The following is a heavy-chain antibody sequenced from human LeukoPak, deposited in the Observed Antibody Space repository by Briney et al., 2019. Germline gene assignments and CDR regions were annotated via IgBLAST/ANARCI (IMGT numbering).Heavy chain of an antibody. Sequence: GGSLRLSCPAPGFTHNWLLMDFVPQAPGKGLEWVANIKQDGSEKYYVDSVKGRFTISRDNAKNSLYLQMNSLRAEDTAVYYCASHDCSGGRRYILSDCWGQGILVTVSS. V-gene: IGHV3-7*01. CDR2: IKQDGSEK. CDR1: GFTHNWLL. CDR3: ASHDCSGGRRYILSDC. J-gene: IGHJ4*02. D-gene: IGHD2-15*01.